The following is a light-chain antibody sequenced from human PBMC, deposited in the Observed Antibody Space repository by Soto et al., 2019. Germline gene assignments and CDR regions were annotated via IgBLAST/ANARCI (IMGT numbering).Light chain of an antibody. CDR2: AAS. J-gene: IGKJ1*01. CDR3: LQVSSFPRT. Sequence: DIQMTQSPSSLSAVVGDRVTITCRASRGIGDRLAWVQQKPGKAPQFLIQAASNLQSGVPSRFSGSGSGTEFILSINSLQPEDIATYYCLQVSSFPRTFGQGTKVEIK. V-gene: IGKV1-12*01. CDR1: RGIGDR.